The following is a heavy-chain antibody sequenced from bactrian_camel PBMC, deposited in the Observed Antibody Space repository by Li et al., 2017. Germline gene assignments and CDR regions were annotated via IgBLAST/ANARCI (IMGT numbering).Heavy chain of an antibody. V-gene: IGHV3S1*01. CDR2: IYVGSSGT. CDR1: NRKYSSYC. Sequence: HVQLVESGGGSAQPGGSLRLSCAASNRKYSSYCMTWFRQEPGKDREGVAAIYVGSSGTYYSDSVKDRFTISLDNDKNTLYLQMLSLKPEDTAMYYYAASLPVVAGPCPSLNYWGQGTQVTVS. D-gene: IGHD6*01. J-gene: IGHJ4*01. CDR3: AASLPVVAGPCPSLNY.